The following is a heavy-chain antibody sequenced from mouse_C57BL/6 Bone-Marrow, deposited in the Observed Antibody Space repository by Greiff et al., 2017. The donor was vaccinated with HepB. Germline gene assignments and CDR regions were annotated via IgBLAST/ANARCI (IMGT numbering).Heavy chain of an antibody. CDR1: GFTFSSYG. CDR3: ARLVPVDY. J-gene: IGHJ2*01. V-gene: IGHV5-6*01. CDR2: ISSGGSYT. Sequence: EEKLVESGGDLVKPGGSLKLSCAASGFTFSSYGMSWVRQTPDKRLEWVATISSGGSYTYYPDSVKGRFTISRDNAKNTLYLQMSSLKSEDTAMYYCARLVPVDYWGQGTTLTVSS.